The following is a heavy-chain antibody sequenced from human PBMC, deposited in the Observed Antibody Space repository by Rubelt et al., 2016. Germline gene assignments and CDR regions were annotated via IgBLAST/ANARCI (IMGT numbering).Heavy chain of an antibody. CDR3: ARYGDYDYIWGSDAFDI. Sequence: EVQLVQSGAEVKKPGESLRISCKGSGYSFTSYWISWVRQMPGKGLEWMGRIDPSDSYTNYSPSFQGHVTISADKSISTAYLQWSSLKASDTAMYYCARYGDYDYIWGSDAFDIWGQGTMVTVSS. CDR2: IDPSDSYT. V-gene: IGHV5-10-1*01. CDR1: GYSFTSYW. J-gene: IGHJ3*02. D-gene: IGHD3-16*01.